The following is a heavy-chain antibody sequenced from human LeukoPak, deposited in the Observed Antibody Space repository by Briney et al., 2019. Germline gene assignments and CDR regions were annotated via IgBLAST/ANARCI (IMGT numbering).Heavy chain of an antibody. Sequence: PGGSLRLSCAASGFTFSSYAMSWVRQAPGKGLEWVSAISGSGGSTYYADSVKGRSTISRDNSKNTLYLQMNSLRAEDTAVYYCAKVSRPVLLWFGELVSQKYYFDYWGQGTLVTVSS. D-gene: IGHD3-10*01. CDR2: ISGSGGST. CDR1: GFTFSSYA. V-gene: IGHV3-23*01. CDR3: AKVSRPVLLWFGELVSQKYYFDY. J-gene: IGHJ4*02.